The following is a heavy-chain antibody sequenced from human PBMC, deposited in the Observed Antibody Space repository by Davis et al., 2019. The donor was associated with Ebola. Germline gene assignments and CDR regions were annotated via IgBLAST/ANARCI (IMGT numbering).Heavy chain of an antibody. Sequence: ASAKVSCKASGYTFTSYGISWVRQAPGQGLEWMGWISAYNGNTNYAQKLQGRVTMTTDTSTSTAYLELRSLRSDDTAVYYCARVFASNDAFDIWGQGTMVTVSS. D-gene: IGHD2-21*01. CDR3: ARVFASNDAFDI. CDR2: ISAYNGNT. CDR1: GYTFTSYG. V-gene: IGHV1-18*01. J-gene: IGHJ3*02.